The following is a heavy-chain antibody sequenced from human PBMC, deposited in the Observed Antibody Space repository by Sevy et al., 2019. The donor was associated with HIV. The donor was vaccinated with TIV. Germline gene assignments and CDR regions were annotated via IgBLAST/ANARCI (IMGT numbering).Heavy chain of an antibody. J-gene: IGHJ4*02. CDR2: IYQSGST. D-gene: IGHD3-22*01. V-gene: IGHV4-38-2*02. Sequence: SETLSLTCVVSGYSISSGYYWGWIRQPPGKGLEWIGSIYQSGSTHYNPSLKSRVTISVDTSKNQFSLKMSSVTAADTAAYYCARDGAYYQSSDDYLDHWGQGTRVTVSS. CDR3: ARDGAYYQSSDDYLDH. CDR1: GYSISSGYY.